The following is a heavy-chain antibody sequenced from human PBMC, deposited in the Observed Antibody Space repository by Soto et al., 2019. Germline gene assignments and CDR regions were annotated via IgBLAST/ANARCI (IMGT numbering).Heavy chain of an antibody. D-gene: IGHD3-16*01. J-gene: IGHJ4*02. CDR3: AISQDRGGRTTFIY. Sequence: PWWSLRLSCSVSVFTFDDNAMHWVRQAPEKGLEWVSGINWKSDIGYADSVKGRFTISRDNAENSLYLQMNSLRAEDTALYYCAISQDRGGRTTFIYWGQGTQVTVSS. CDR2: INWKSDI. CDR1: VFTFDDNA. V-gene: IGHV3-9*01.